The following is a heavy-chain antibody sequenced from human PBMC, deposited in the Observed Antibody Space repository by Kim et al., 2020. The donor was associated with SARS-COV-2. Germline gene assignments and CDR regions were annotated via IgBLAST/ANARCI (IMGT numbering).Heavy chain of an antibody. CDR3: ARVQQWLEYYFDY. J-gene: IGHJ4*02. Sequence: YAQKFQGRVTITADESTSTAYMELSSLRSEDTAVYYCARVQQWLEYYFDYWGQGTLVTVSS. V-gene: IGHV1-69*01. D-gene: IGHD6-19*01.